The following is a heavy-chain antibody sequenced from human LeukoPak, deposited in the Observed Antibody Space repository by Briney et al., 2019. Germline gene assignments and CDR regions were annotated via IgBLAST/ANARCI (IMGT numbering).Heavy chain of an antibody. CDR3: GRDFLECRRASGRNWFDP. D-gene: IGHD6-25*01. V-gene: IGHV4-59*11. Sequence: SETLSLTCTVSGGSISSHFWNWIRQPPGKGMEWNGYIYYSETINSNPSLQSRVSISVATSKNEFYLRLSSVTAAATAASHCGRDFLECRRASGRNWFDPWGQGTLVTVSS. J-gene: IGHJ5*02. CDR1: GGSISSHF. CDR2: IYYSETI.